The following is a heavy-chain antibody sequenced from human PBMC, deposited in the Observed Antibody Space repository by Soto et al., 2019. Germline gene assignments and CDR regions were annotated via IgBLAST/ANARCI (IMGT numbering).Heavy chain of an antibody. CDR2: IYYSGSA. D-gene: IGHD3-10*01. V-gene: IGHV4-30-4*08. Sequence: PSQTLSVTWAVAGGTIISVDYCWSWIHQSPGLGLEWIGYIYYSGSAYYNPSLKSHVTISVDTSKNQFSLQLTSVTAADTAVYYCARVLYYGSGTSDYWGQGTLVTVSS. CDR1: GGTIISVDYC. J-gene: IGHJ4*02. CDR3: ARVLYYGSGTSDY.